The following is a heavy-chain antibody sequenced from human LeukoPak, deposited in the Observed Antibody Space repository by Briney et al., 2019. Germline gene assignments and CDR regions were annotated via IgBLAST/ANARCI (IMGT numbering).Heavy chain of an antibody. D-gene: IGHD6-19*01. Sequence: GGSLRLSCAASGFSFSTYAMSWVRQAPGQGLEWVLTISGSGGSTYYADSVKGRFTISRDNSKNTLYLQMNSLRAEDTAVYYCAKMVHTEQWLVPFDYWGQGTLVTVSS. J-gene: IGHJ4*02. V-gene: IGHV3-23*01. CDR2: ISGSGGST. CDR3: AKMVHTEQWLVPFDY. CDR1: GFSFSTYA.